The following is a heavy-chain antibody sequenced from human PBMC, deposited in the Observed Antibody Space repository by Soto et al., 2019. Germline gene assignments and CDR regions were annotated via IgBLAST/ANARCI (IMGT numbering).Heavy chain of an antibody. D-gene: IGHD4-17*01. J-gene: IGHJ6*02. V-gene: IGHV3-30-3*01. Sequence: GGSLRLSCAASGFTFSSYAMHWVRQAPGKGLEWVAVISYDGSNKYYADSVKGRFTISRDNSKNTLYLQMNSLRAEDTAVYYCARADYGDYGYYYGMDVWGQGTTVTVSS. CDR3: ARADYGDYGYYYGMDV. CDR2: ISYDGSNK. CDR1: GFTFSSYA.